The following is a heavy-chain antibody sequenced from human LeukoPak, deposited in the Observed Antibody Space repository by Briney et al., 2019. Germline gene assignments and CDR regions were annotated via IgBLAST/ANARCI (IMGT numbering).Heavy chain of an antibody. CDR2: IIPIFGTA. Sequence: SVKVSRKASGGTFSSYAISWVRQAPGQGLEWMGGIIPIFGTANYAQKFQGRVTITTDESTSTAYMELSSLRSEDTAVYYCARTRGYCSGGSCYSFDYWGQGTLVTVSS. CDR1: GGTFSSYA. V-gene: IGHV1-69*05. CDR3: ARTRGYCSGGSCYSFDY. J-gene: IGHJ4*02. D-gene: IGHD2-15*01.